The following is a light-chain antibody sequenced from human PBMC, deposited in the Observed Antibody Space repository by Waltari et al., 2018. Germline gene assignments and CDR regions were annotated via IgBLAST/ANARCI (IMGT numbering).Light chain of an antibody. CDR3: QHHVRLPAT. J-gene: IGKJ1*01. CDR1: QNIGNY. Sequence: IVLTQSPGTLSLSPGGRATLSCRASQNIGNYLAWYQQKPGQAPRLLIYGASSRAAGIPDRFSGSGSVADFSLTISRLEPEDFAVYYCQHHVRLPATFGQGTKV. V-gene: IGKV3-20*01. CDR2: GAS.